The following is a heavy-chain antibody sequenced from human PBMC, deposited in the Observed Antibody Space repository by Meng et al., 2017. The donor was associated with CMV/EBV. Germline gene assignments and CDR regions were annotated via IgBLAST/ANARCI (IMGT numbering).Heavy chain of an antibody. J-gene: IGHJ5*02. CDR2: IYHSGST. V-gene: IGHV4-38-2*02. CDR3: ARSITIFGVVMGFDP. Sequence: SETLSLTCTVSGYSISSGYYWGWIRQPPGKGLEWIGSIYHSGSTYYNPSLKSRVTISVDTSKNQFSLKLSSVTAADTAVYYCARSITIFGVVMGFDPWGQGTLVTAPQ. D-gene: IGHD3-3*01. CDR1: GYSISSGYY.